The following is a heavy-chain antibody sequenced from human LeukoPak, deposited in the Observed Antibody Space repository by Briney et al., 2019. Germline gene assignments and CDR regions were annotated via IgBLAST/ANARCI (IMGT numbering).Heavy chain of an antibody. D-gene: IGHD1-26*01. Sequence: GGSLRLSCAASGFTFSSYGMHWVRQAPGKGLEWVAVIWYGGSNKYYADSVKGRFTISRDNSKNTLYLQMNSLRAEDTAVYYCAKAMRVGATHGDAFDIWGQGTMVTVSS. CDR1: GFTFSSYG. CDR2: IWYGGSNK. V-gene: IGHV3-30*02. J-gene: IGHJ3*02. CDR3: AKAMRVGATHGDAFDI.